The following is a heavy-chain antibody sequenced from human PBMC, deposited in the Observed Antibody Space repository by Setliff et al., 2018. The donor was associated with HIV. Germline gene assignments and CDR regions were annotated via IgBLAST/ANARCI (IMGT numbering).Heavy chain of an antibody. CDR3: ARAWYSGALYYYYYYMDV. Sequence: SVKVSCKASGGTFSSYAISWVRQAPGQGLEWMGGIIPIFGTANYAQKFQGRVTITAGESTSTAYMELSSLRSEDTAVYYCARAWYSGALYYYYYYMDVWGKGTTVTVSS. V-gene: IGHV1-69*13. J-gene: IGHJ6*03. CDR2: IIPIFGTA. D-gene: IGHD1-26*01. CDR1: GGTFSSYA.